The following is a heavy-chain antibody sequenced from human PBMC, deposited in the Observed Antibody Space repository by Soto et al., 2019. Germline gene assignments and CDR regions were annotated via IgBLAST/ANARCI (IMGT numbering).Heavy chain of an antibody. CDR3: ARTTTTALDY. Sequence: QVQLQESGPGQVKPSETLSLTCTVSGGSISSYYWSWIRQPPGKGLEWIGYIYYSGSTNYNPSLKSRVTISVDTSKNQFSLKLSSVTAADTAVYYCARTTTTALDYWGQGTLVTVSS. J-gene: IGHJ4*02. CDR2: IYYSGST. D-gene: IGHD1-1*01. V-gene: IGHV4-59*01. CDR1: GGSISSYY.